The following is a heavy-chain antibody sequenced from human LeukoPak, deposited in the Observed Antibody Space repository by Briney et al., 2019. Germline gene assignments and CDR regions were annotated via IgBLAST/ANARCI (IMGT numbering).Heavy chain of an antibody. J-gene: IGHJ4*02. CDR2: IYYSGST. Sequence: SETLSLTCTVSGGSISSYYWSWIRQPPGKGLEWIGYIYYSGSTNYNPSLKSRVTISVDTSKNQFSLKLSSVTAADTAVYYCARGGGEYSSSSDFDFWGQGTLVTVSS. CDR3: ARGGGEYSSSSDFDF. CDR1: GGSISSYY. D-gene: IGHD6-6*01. V-gene: IGHV4-59*01.